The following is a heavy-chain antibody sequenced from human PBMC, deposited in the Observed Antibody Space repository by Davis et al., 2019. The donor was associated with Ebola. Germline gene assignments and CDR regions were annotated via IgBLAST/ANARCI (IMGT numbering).Heavy chain of an antibody. CDR1: GGSFSGYF. CDR3: EGYCSSTSCSDAFDI. V-gene: IGHV4-34*01. Sequence: PSETLSLTCGVYGGSFSGYFWSWIRQAPGKGLEWIGEINHRGGTNYNPSLKSRLTILVDPAKDQFSLQLRSVTAADTAVYYCEGYCSSTSCSDAFDIWGQGTMVTVSS. J-gene: IGHJ3*02. D-gene: IGHD2-2*01. CDR2: INHRGGT.